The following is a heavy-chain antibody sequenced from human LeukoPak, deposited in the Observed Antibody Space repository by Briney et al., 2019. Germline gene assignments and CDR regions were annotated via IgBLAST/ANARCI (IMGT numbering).Heavy chain of an antibody. J-gene: IGHJ5*02. CDR2: IYYSGST. CDR3: AREFLWVDRSGWFDP. Sequence: SETLSLTCTVSGGSISSSSYYWGWIRQPPGKGLEWIGSIYYSGSTYYNPSLKSRVTISVDTSKNQFSLKLSSVTAADTAVYYCAREFLWVDRSGWFDPWGQGTLVTVSS. CDR1: GGSISSSSYY. V-gene: IGHV4-39*07. D-gene: IGHD1-14*01.